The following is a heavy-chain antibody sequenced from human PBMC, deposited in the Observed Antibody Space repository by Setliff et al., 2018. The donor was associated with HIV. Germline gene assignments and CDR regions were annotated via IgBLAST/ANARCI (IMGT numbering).Heavy chain of an antibody. CDR2: INPDSGVT. D-gene: IGHD6-6*01. Sequence: ASVKVSCKASGYTFRNHRIHWLRQAPGRGLESMGWINPDSGVTYYAQRFQGRVTMTRDTSITTAYVELTSLRSDDTAVYYCARGMVWGRFSTSSDYWGQGTLVTVSS. CDR1: GYTFRNHR. CDR3: ARGMVWGRFSTSSDY. J-gene: IGHJ4*02. V-gene: IGHV1-2*02.